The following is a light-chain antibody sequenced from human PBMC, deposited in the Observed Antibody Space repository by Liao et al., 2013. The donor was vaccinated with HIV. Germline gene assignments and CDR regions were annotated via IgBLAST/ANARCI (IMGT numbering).Light chain of an antibody. CDR2: QST. V-gene: IGLV3-21*01. CDR3: QAWDSSTLYV. CDR1: SIGSKS. Sequence: SYELTQPPSVSVAPGKTAKITCGGSSIGSKSVHWYQQRPGQSPVLLIYQSTQRPSGIPERFSGSNSGNTATLTISGTQAMDEADYYCQAWDSSTLYVFGTGTKVTVL. J-gene: IGLJ1*01.